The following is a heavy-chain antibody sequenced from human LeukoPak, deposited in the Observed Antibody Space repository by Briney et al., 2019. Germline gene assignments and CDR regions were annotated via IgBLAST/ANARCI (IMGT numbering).Heavy chain of an antibody. CDR2: VSSDGRIT. CDR3: ASSFRITGTTYYY. V-gene: IGHV3-74*01. J-gene: IGHJ4*02. CDR1: GFTFSSFW. D-gene: IGHD1-20*01. Sequence: PGGSLRLSYSASGFTFSSFWMHWVRHVPGKGLVWVSGVSSDGRITNYADFVKGRFTVSRDTAKNTLSLQMDSLRADDTAIYYCASSFRITGTTYYYWGQGTLVTVSS.